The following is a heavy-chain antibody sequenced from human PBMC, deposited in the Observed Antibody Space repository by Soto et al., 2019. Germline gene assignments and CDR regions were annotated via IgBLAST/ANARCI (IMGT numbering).Heavy chain of an antibody. CDR3: ARATVTTPSDHYYYYYYMDV. J-gene: IGHJ6*03. D-gene: IGHD4-17*01. CDR1: GDSISSTNYY. CDR2: INHSGRT. V-gene: IGHV4-39*01. Sequence: SETLSLTCSVSGDSISSTNYYWAWIRQTPGRELEWIGTINHSGRTYYNPSLKSRITVSVDTSKNQFSLQLNSVTPEDTAVYYCARATVTTPSDHYYYYYYMDVWGKGTTVTVSS.